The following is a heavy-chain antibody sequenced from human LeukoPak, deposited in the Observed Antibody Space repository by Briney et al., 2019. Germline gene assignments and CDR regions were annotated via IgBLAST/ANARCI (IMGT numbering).Heavy chain of an antibody. D-gene: IGHD5-24*01. V-gene: IGHV1-2*02. CDR1: GYTFTAYY. Sequence: ASVKVSCKASGYTFTAYYMHWARQAPGQGFEWMGWINPNTGDRNYAQKFQGRVTMTRDTTISTAYMELSRLTSDDTAVYYCARGIEETLIDYWGQGTLVTVSS. CDR2: INPNTGDR. CDR3: ARGIEETLIDY. J-gene: IGHJ4*02.